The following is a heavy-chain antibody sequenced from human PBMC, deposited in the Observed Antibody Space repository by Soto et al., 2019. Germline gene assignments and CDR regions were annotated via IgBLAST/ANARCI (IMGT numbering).Heavy chain of an antibody. V-gene: IGHV1-69*01. CDR3: ARDWVT. CDR2: SLRTV. D-gene: IGHD3-16*01. J-gene: IGHJ5*02. Sequence: QVQLVQSGSEVKKHGSSVKVSCKASGDTFSRHSVSWVRQTPGHGLEWMGGSLRTVNYAQKFQGRLTITADDAPSTVYMELSSLTVEDMAVYYCARDWVTWGQGTLVNV. CDR1: GDTFSRHS.